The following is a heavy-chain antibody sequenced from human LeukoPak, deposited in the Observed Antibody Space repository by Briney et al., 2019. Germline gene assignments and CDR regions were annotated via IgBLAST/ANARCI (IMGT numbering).Heavy chain of an antibody. CDR1: GFTFSDYY. V-gene: IGHV3-11*04. CDR2: ISSSSNTI. J-gene: IGHJ4*02. Sequence: GGSLRLSCAASGFTFSDYYMSWIRQAPGKGLEWVSYISSSSNTIYYADSVKGRFTISRDNAKNSLYLQMNSLRAEDTAVYYCARDRSSGYYPYYFDYWGQGTLVTVSS. CDR3: ARDRSSGYYPYYFDY. D-gene: IGHD3-22*01.